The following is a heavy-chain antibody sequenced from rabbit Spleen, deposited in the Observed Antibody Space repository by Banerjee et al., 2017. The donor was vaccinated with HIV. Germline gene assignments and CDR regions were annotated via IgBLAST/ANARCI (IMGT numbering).Heavy chain of an antibody. CDR3: ARNYVNAFDP. CDR2: IDTNDGDT. Sequence: LEESGGGLVKPGGTLPLTCPASGFSFSSNWKCWVRQAPGKGLEWIACIDTNDGDTDYANWPKGRFTISKTSSTTVTLQMTSLTAADTATYFCARNYVNAFDPWGPGTLVTVS. J-gene: IGHJ2*01. V-gene: IGHV1S45*01. D-gene: IGHD1-1*01. CDR1: GFSFSSNW.